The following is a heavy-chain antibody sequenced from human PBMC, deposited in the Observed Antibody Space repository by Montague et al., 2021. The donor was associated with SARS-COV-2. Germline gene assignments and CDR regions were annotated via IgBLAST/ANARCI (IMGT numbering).Heavy chain of an antibody. Sequence: SETLSLTCAVYGGSFSGYYWSWIRQPPGKGLEWIGEINHSGSTNYNPSLKSRVTISVDTSKNQFSLKLSSVTAADTAVYYCASDTLGYCSSTSCYSDWFDPWGQGTLVTVSS. CDR1: GGSFSGYY. CDR3: ASDTLGYCSSTSCYSDWFDP. J-gene: IGHJ5*02. D-gene: IGHD2-2*02. CDR2: INHSGST. V-gene: IGHV4-34*01.